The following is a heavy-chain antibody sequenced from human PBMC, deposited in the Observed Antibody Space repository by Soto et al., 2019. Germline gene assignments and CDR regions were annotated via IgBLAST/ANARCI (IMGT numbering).Heavy chain of an antibody. CDR1: GGTFSSYA. V-gene: IGHV1-69*13. J-gene: IGHJ6*02. CDR3: ARERTNSAYYYDSSGYYRNYGMDV. D-gene: IGHD3-22*01. CDR2: IIPIFGTA. Sequence: SVKVSCKASGGTFSSYAISWVRQAPGQGLEWMGGIIPIFGTANYAQKFQGRVTITADESTSTAYMELSSLRSDDTDVYYCARERTNSAYYYDSSGYYRNYGMDVWGQGTTVTVSS.